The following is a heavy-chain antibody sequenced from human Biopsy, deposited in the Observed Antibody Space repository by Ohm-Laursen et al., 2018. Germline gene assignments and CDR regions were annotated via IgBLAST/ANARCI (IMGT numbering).Heavy chain of an antibody. CDR3: ARDETGSSVFGPYYYGMDV. CDR2: INPTGGTT. J-gene: IGHJ6*02. D-gene: IGHD3-9*01. Sequence: ASVYVSCNASRRSFTKYYINWVRQAPGQGLEWMGIINPTGGTTSYAEKFQGRVTLTRDTSTGTVYLELNSLIYEDTALYYCARDETGSSVFGPYYYGMDVWGQGTTVTVSS. V-gene: IGHV1-46*01. CDR1: RRSFTKYY.